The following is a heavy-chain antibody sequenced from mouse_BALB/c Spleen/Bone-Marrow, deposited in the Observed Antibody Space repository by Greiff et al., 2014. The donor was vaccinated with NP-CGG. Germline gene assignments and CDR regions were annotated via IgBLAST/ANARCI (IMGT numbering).Heavy chain of an antibody. CDR2: ILPGSGGT. CDR1: GYTFSSYW. J-gene: IGHJ4*01. CDR3: ARSTDY. V-gene: IGHV1-9*01. Sequence: VKLVESGAELMKPGASVKISCKATGYTFSSYWIEWVKQRPGHGLEWIGEILPGSGGTNYNEKFKGKATFTADTSSNTAYMQLNSLTSEDSAVYYCARSTDYWGQGTSVTVSS.